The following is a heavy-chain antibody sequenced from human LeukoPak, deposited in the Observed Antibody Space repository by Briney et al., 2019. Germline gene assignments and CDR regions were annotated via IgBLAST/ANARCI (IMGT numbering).Heavy chain of an antibody. CDR2: IYHSGST. Sequence: SETLSLTCTVSGYSISSGYYWGWIRQPPGKGLEWIGSIYHSGSTYYNPSLKSRVTISVDTPKNQFSLKLSSVTAADTAVYYCARANTYYYGSASFDWGQGTLVTVSS. V-gene: IGHV4-38-2*02. D-gene: IGHD3-10*01. J-gene: IGHJ4*02. CDR1: GYSISSGYY. CDR3: ARANTYYYGSASFD.